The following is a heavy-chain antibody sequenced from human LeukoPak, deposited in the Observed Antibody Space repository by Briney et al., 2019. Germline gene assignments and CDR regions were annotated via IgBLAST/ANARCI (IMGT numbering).Heavy chain of an antibody. J-gene: IGHJ4*02. CDR2: IYYNGDT. CDR1: GGSISTYF. CDR3: VKSGGYGLIDY. D-gene: IGHD1-26*01. Sequence: SETLSLTCTVSGGSISTYFWTWIRQPPGKGLEWIGYIYYNGDTNYDPSLKSRVTISLDTSKNQFSLRLNSVTAADTAMYYCVKSGGYGLIDYWGQGTLVTVSS. V-gene: IGHV4-59*08.